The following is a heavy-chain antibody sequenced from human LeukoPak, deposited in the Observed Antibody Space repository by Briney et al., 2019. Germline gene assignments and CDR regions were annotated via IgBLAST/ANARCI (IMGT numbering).Heavy chain of an antibody. Sequence: ASVKVSCKASGGTFSSHAISWVRQAPGQGLEWMGGIIPIFGTANYAQKFQGRVTITADESTSTAYMELSSLRSEDTAVYYCARDGSYCGGDCYSDNWFDPWGQGTLVTVSS. J-gene: IGHJ5*02. CDR1: GGTFSSHA. D-gene: IGHD2-21*02. V-gene: IGHV1-69*13. CDR2: IIPIFGTA. CDR3: ARDGSYCGGDCYSDNWFDP.